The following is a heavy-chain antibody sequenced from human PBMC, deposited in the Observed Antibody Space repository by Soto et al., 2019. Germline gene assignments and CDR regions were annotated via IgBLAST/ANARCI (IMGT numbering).Heavy chain of an antibody. J-gene: IGHJ6*02. CDR1: GYSFTSYW. CDR2: IYPGDSDT. Sequence: RGESLKISCKGSGYSFTSYWIGWVRQMPGKGLEWMGIIYPGDSDTRYSPSFQGQVTISADKSISTAYLQWSSLKASDTAMYYCASSYSSSSTLYGMDVWGQGTTVTVSS. V-gene: IGHV5-51*01. CDR3: ASSYSSSSTLYGMDV. D-gene: IGHD6-6*01.